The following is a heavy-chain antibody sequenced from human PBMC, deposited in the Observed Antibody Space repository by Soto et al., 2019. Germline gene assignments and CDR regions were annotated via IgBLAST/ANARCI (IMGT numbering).Heavy chain of an antibody. J-gene: IGHJ6*02. Sequence: ASVKVSCKASGYTFTSYGISWVRQAPGQGLEWMGWISAYNGNTNYAQKLQGRVTMTTDTSTSTAYMELRSLRSDDTAVYYCARDTGPYGDYGGYYGMDVWGQGTTVTVS. CDR3: ARDTGPYGDYGGYYGMDV. CDR1: GYTFTSYG. D-gene: IGHD4-17*01. V-gene: IGHV1-18*01. CDR2: ISAYNGNT.